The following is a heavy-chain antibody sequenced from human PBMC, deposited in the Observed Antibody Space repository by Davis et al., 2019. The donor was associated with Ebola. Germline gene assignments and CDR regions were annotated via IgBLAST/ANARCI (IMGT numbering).Heavy chain of an antibody. CDR3: TTDRDWGDAFDI. J-gene: IGHJ3*02. Sequence: LSLTCAASGFTFSNAWMSWVRQAPGKGLEWVGRIKSKTDGGTTDYAAPVKGRFTISRDDSKNTLYLQMNSLKTEDTAVYYCTTDRDWGDAFDIWGQGTMVTVSS. CDR2: IKSKTDGGTT. CDR1: GFTFSNAW. D-gene: IGHD3/OR15-3a*01. V-gene: IGHV3-15*01.